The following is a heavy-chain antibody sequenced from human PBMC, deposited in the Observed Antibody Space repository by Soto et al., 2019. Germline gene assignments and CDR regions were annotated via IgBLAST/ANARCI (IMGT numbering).Heavy chain of an antibody. J-gene: IGHJ4*02. V-gene: IGHV1-18*01. Sequence: QVQLVQSGAEVKKPGASVKVSCKASGYTFTSYGISWVRQAPGQGLEWMGWISAFNGDTNYAQTLQGRVTMTTDTSTSSAYRELRSLRSDDTAIYYCARTYYFDSSGCPSDYWGQGTLVTVSS. CDR3: ARTYYFDSSGCPSDY. CDR1: GYTFTSYG. CDR2: ISAFNGDT. D-gene: IGHD3-22*01.